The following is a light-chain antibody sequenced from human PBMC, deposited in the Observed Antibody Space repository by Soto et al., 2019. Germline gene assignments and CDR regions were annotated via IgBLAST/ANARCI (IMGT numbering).Light chain of an antibody. Sequence: DIQMTPSSSTLSAFIGDRGTITCPASQSIGTWLAWYQQKPGKAHKLLISKAYSLEIGVQSRFSGSGSGTEFTLTISSLQPDDVATYSCQQYVSYPLTFGGGTKVDI. J-gene: IGKJ4*01. CDR1: QSIGTW. CDR3: QQYVSYPLT. V-gene: IGKV1-5*03. CDR2: KAY.